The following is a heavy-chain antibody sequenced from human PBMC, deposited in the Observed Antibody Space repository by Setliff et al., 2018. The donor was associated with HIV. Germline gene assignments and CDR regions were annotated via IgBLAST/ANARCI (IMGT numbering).Heavy chain of an antibody. CDR1: GGTVSNHA. Sequence: ASVKVSCKASGGTVSNHAISWVRQDPGQGLEWMGGIIPILGTPNYALKFKGRVTIIADKSTGTVNMELSNLRSDDTAVYFCARDRTPLITPGDTKGFDIWGQGTMVT. D-gene: IGHD3-10*01. CDR3: ARDRTPLITPGDTKGFDI. CDR2: IIPILGTP. V-gene: IGHV1-69*10. J-gene: IGHJ3*02.